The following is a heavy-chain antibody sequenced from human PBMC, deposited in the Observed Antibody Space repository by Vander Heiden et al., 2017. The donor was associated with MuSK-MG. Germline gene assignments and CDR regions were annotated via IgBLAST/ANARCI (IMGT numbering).Heavy chain of an antibody. D-gene: IGHD6-6*01. Sequence: EVQLLESGGGLVQPGGSLRLSCAASGFTFSSYAMSWVRQAPGKGLEWVSAISGSGGSTYYADAVKGRFTISRDNSKNTLYLQMKRMRAEETAVYYSAKDTSILPSDAFDIWGQGTMVTVYS. J-gene: IGHJ3*02. V-gene: IGHV3-23*01. CDR1: GFTFSSYA. CDR2: ISGSGGST. CDR3: AKDTSILPSDAFDI.